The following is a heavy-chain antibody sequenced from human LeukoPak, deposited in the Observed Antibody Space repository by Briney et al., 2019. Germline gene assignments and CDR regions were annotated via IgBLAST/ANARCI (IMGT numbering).Heavy chain of an antibody. Sequence: GGSLRLSCTVSGFTLSSYEMSWIRQAPGKGLEWVSIIYSNDNTDYADSVKGRFTISRDNSKNTLYLQMNSLRADDTAVYYCARAPAYWPYYYMDVWGKGTTVTISS. V-gene: IGHV3-53*01. CDR1: GFTLSSYE. J-gene: IGHJ6*03. D-gene: IGHD3-16*01. CDR3: ARAPAYWPYYYMDV. CDR2: IYSNDNT.